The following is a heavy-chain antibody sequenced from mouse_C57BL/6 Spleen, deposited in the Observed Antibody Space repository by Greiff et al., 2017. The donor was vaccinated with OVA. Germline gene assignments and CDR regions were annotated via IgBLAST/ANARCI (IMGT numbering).Heavy chain of an antibody. D-gene: IGHD2-4*01. CDR2: IHPNSGST. J-gene: IGHJ2*01. Sequence: QVQLQQPGAELVKPGASVKLSCKASGYTFTSYWMHWVKQRPGQGLEWIGMIHPNSGSTNYNEKFKSKATLTVDKSSSTAYMQLSSLTSEDSAVYYCARPHLYYDYDGECFDYWGQGTTLTVSS. V-gene: IGHV1-64*01. CDR3: ARPHLYYDYDGECFDY. CDR1: GYTFTSYW.